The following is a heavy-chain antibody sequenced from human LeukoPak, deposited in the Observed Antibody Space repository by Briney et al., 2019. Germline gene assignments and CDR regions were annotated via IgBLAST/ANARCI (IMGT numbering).Heavy chain of an antibody. Sequence: SVKVSCKASGGTFSSYAISWVRQAPGQGLEWMGGIIPIFGTANYAQKFQGRVTITTDESTSTAYMELSSLRFEDTAVYYCARGRGLQFDSYRYSFDYWGQGTLVTVSS. D-gene: IGHD5-24*01. CDR1: GGTFSSYA. V-gene: IGHV1-69*05. J-gene: IGHJ4*02. CDR3: ARGRGLQFDSYRYSFDY. CDR2: IIPIFGTA.